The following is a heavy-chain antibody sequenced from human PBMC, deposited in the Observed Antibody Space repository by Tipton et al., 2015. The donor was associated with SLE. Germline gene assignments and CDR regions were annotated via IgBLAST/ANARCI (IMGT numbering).Heavy chain of an antibody. Sequence: QLVQSGAEVKKPGASVKVSCKASGYTFTSYGISWVRQAPGQGLEWMGGIIPIFGTANYAQKFQGRVTITTDESTSTAYMELSSRRSEDTAVYYGARGAVVVPHWRGAFDIWGQGTMVTVSS. CDR1: GYTFTSYG. J-gene: IGHJ3*02. CDR2: IIPIFGTA. D-gene: IGHD2-2*01. CDR3: ARGAVVVPHWRGAFDI. V-gene: IGHV1-69*05.